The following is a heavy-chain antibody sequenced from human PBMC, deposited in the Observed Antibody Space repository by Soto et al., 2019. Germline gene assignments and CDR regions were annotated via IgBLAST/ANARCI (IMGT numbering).Heavy chain of an antibody. CDR1: GGSFSGYY. V-gene: IGHV4-34*01. CDR3: ARVFFTTSPDAFDI. D-gene: IGHD3-3*01. Sequence: SETLSLTCAVYGGSFSGYYWSWIRQPPGKGLEWIGEINHSGSTNYNPSLKSRVTISVDTSKNQFSLMLSFVTAADTAVYYCARVFFTTSPDAFDIWGQGTMVTV. CDR2: INHSGST. J-gene: IGHJ3*02.